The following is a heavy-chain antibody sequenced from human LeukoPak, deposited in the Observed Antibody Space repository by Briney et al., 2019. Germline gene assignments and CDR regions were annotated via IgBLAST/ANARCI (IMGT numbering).Heavy chain of an antibody. D-gene: IGHD5-12*01. CDR2: INPNSGGT. J-gene: IGHJ4*02. V-gene: IGHV1-2*06. Sequence: ASVKVSCKASGYTFTGYYMHWVRQAPGQGLEWMGRINPNSGGTNYAQKFQGRVTMTRDTSISTAYMELSRLRSDDTAVFYCTRDRGYDYFFDYWGQGTLVTVSS. CDR3: TRDRGYDYFFDY. CDR1: GYTFTGYY.